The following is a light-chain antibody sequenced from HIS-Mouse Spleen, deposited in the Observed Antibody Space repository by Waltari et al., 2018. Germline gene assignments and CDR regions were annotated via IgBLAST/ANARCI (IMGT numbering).Light chain of an antibody. CDR2: EVS. V-gene: IGLV2-14*01. CDR3: SSYTSSSSWV. CDR1: RSDVGGYKY. J-gene: IGLJ3*02. Sequence: QSALTQPASVSGSPGQSITISCTGTRSDVGGYKYFSWYQQHPGKAPKLMIYEVSNRPSGVSNRFSGSKSGNTASLTISGLQAEDEADYYCSSYTSSSSWVFGGGTKLTV.